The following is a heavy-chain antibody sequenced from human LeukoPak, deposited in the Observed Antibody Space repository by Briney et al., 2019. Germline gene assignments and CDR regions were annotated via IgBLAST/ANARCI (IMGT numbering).Heavy chain of an antibody. CDR3: TRGAGWLIDY. Sequence: SETLSLTCTVSDDSISDYYRGWIRKPPGKGLEWIGYFHNSGTSTYNPSLKSRVTISADTSKNQFSLKLNSLTTADTAVYYCTRGAGWLIDYWGQGILVTVSS. CDR1: DDSISDYY. D-gene: IGHD3-16*01. CDR2: FHNSGTS. J-gene: IGHJ4*02. V-gene: IGHV4-59*01.